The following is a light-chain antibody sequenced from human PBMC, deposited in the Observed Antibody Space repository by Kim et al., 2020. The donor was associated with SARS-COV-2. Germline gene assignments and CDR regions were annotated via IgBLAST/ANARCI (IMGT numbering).Light chain of an antibody. Sequence: DIQMTQSPSSLSGSVGERVTITCRASQSISSYLNWYQQKPGKAPNLLIYGASRLESGVPSRFSGSGSGTDFTLTISSLRPEDFATYYCQQSDTTPWTLGQGTKVDIK. J-gene: IGKJ1*01. CDR1: QSISSY. V-gene: IGKV1-39*01. CDR3: QQSDTTPWT. CDR2: GAS.